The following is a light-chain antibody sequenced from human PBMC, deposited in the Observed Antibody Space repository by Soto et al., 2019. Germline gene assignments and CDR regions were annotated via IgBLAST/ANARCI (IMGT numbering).Light chain of an antibody. V-gene: IGKV3-20*01. CDR1: QSVSSNY. J-gene: IGKJ1*01. CDR2: GAS. Sequence: ETVMTQSPATLSVSAGERATLSCRASQSVSSNYLAWYQQKPGQAPRLLIYGASSRATGIPDRFSGSGSGTDFTLTISRLEPEDFAVYYCQQYISSPRTFGQGTKVDIK. CDR3: QQYISSPRT.